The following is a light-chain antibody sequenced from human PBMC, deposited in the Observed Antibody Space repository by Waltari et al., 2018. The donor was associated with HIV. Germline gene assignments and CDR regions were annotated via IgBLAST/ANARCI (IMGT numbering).Light chain of an antibody. J-gene: IGKJ3*01. Sequence: DIQLTQSPSFLSASVGDRVTIPCRASQGFSSYLAWYQQKPGKAPKLLMYAASTLQSGVPSRFSGSGSGTEFTLTISSLQPEDFATYYCLHLNSYPLTFGPGTKVEIK. CDR1: QGFSSY. V-gene: IGKV1-9*01. CDR2: AAS. CDR3: LHLNSYPLT.